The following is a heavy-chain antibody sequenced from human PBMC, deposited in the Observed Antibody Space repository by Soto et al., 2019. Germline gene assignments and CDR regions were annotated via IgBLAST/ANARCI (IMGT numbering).Heavy chain of an antibody. CDR3: VSLVERSDIAFDI. Sequence: EVPLVESGGGLVQPGGSLRLSCAASGFTFRRYWMHWVRQASGKGLVWVSRIYGDGSSTSYADSVKGRFTVSRDNAKNTLYLQMNSLRVEDTAVYYCVSLVERSDIAFDIWGQGTMVTVSS. D-gene: IGHD6-6*01. J-gene: IGHJ3*02. CDR2: IYGDGSST. V-gene: IGHV3-74*01. CDR1: GFTFRRYW.